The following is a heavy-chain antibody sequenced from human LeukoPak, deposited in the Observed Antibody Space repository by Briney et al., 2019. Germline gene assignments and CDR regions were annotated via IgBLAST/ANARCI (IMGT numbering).Heavy chain of an antibody. CDR2: IYYSGST. J-gene: IGHJ4*02. Sequence: SETLSLTCTVPGGSISSYYWSWIRQPPGKGLEWIGYIYYSGSTNYNPSLKSRVTISVDTSKNQFSLKLSSVTAADTAVYYCARHYRKTGSFDCWGQGTLVTVSS. CDR1: GGSISSYY. D-gene: IGHD1-1*01. CDR3: ARHYRKTGSFDC. V-gene: IGHV4-59*08.